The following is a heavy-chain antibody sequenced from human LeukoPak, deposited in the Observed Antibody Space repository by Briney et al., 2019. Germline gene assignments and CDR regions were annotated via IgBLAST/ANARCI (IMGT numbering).Heavy chain of an antibody. J-gene: IGHJ4*02. CDR3: VKETDEYSSSSSDY. Sequence: GGSLRLSCAASGFTFSNYGMQWVRQASGKRLEWVAVISYTGETKYYGDSVKGRFTISRDNSKNTLYLQMNSLRAEDTAVYYCVKETDEYSSSSSDYWGQGTLVTVSS. CDR1: GFTFSNYG. D-gene: IGHD6-6*01. CDR2: ISYTGETK. V-gene: IGHV3-30*18.